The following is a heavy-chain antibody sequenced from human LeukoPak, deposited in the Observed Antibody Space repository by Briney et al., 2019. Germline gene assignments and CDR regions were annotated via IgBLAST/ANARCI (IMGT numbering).Heavy chain of an antibody. D-gene: IGHD4-23*01. J-gene: IGHJ4*02. CDR2: MYHSGNT. Sequence: SETLCLTCSVSGYSISSGYYWGWIRQPPGKGLEWIGSMYHSGNTLYNPSLKSRVTISVDTSKNQFSLKLRSVTAADTAVYYCGRVGAAHPSDYGGYYYFDYWGQGNLVTVSS. CDR1: GYSISSGYY. V-gene: IGHV4-38-2*02. CDR3: GRVGAAHPSDYGGYYYFDY.